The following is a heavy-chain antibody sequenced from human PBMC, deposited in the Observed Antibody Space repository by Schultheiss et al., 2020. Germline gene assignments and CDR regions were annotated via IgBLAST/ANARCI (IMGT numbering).Heavy chain of an antibody. J-gene: IGHJ4*02. D-gene: IGHD3-16*01. CDR3: TRPAAKALSRGIDY. V-gene: IGHV4-31*03. Sequence: SETLSLTCTVSGGSISSGGYYWSWIRQHPGKGLEWIGYIYYSGSTYYNPSLKSRVTISVDTSKNQFSLKLSSMTAADTAVYYCTRPAAKALSRGIDYWGQGTLVTVSS. CDR1: GGSISSGGYY. CDR2: IYYSGST.